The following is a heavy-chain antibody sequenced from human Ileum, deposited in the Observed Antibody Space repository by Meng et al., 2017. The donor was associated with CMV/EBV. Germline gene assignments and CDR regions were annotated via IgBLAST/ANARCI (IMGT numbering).Heavy chain of an antibody. CDR3: TTETPAAYYLDS. CDR1: GFTLSTYY. CDR2: FYSDAGTK. V-gene: IGHV1-46*01. D-gene: IGHD2-15*01. Sequence: QVQLVQSGAEVMKPGASMTVSCKAPGFTLSTYYIHWVRQAPGQGLEWMGVFYSDAGTKSCPPKFQCRLTMTSDTSRSTFFLELTSLTSEDTAFYYCTTETPAAYYLDSWGPGTLVTVSS. J-gene: IGHJ4*02.